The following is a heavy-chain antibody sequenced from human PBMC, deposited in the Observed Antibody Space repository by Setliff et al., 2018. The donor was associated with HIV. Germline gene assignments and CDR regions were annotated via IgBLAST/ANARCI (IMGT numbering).Heavy chain of an antibody. D-gene: IGHD6-19*01. CDR2: IKTRRDNFDM. V-gene: IGHV3-73*01. J-gene: IGHJ6*02. Sequence: GGSLRLSCAASEIMFTESDIHWVRLPPGKGLEWVGRIKTRRDNFDMAVAASVQGRFTVSRDDSKNTAYLQMNSLKTEDTAVYYCTRVDSSGWEGYFFSMDVWGQGTTVTVSS. CDR3: TRVDSSGWEGYFFSMDV. CDR1: EIMFTESD.